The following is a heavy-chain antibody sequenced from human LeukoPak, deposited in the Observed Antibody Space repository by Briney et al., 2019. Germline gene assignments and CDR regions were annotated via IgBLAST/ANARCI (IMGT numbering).Heavy chain of an antibody. V-gene: IGHV6-1*01. J-gene: IGHJ4*02. Sequence: SQTLSLTCAISGDSVSSNSAAWNWFRQSPSRGLEWLGRTYYRSKWYNDYVLSVKSRITILPDTSKNQFSLQLTSVTPEDTAVYYCTREYTYGRIGYWGQGTLVTVSS. CDR1: GDSVSSNSAA. CDR2: TYYRSKWYN. D-gene: IGHD5-18*01. CDR3: TREYTYGRIGY.